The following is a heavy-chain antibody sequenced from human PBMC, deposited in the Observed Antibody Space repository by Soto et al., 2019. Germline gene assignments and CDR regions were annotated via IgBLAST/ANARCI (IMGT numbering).Heavy chain of an antibody. CDR1: GFTFSNYW. J-gene: IGHJ3*02. V-gene: IGHV3-74*01. CDR3: ARDQGRNDAFDI. CDR2: INTDGSNT. Sequence: EVQLVDSGGGLVQPGGSLTLSCAASGFTFSNYWMHWVRQAPGKGLVWVSRINTDGSNTIYAGSVKGRFTVSRDNAKNTLYFQRDSLRAEDTAMYYCARDQGRNDAFDIWGQGTRVTVSS.